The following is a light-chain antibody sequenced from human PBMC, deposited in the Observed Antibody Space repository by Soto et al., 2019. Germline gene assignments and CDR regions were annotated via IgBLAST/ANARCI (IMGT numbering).Light chain of an antibody. CDR1: SSDVGGYNY. CDR2: DVT. V-gene: IGLV2-14*01. J-gene: IGLJ1*01. Sequence: QSALTQPASVSGSPGQSITISCTGTSSDVGGYNYVSWYQQHPGKAPKLMIYDVTNRPSGVSNRFSGPKSGNTASLTISGLQAEDEADYYCSSYTSSTTQIFGIGTKVTVL. CDR3: SSYTSSTTQI.